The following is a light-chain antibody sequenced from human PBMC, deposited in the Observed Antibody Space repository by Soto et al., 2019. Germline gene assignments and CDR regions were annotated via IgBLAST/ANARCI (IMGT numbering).Light chain of an antibody. J-gene: IGKJ4*01. Sequence: DIVMTQSPDSLAVSLGERATINCKSSQSVLNSANRKNYLAWYQQKPGQPPKMLIYWASTRESGAPERFSGSGSGTDFTLTISSLQAGDVAVYYCQQYYTSPSFGGGTKVEIK. V-gene: IGKV4-1*01. CDR1: QSVLNSANRKNY. CDR3: QQYYTSPS. CDR2: WAS.